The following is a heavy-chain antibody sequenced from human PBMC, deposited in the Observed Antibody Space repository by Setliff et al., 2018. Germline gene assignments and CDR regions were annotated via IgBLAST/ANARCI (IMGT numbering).Heavy chain of an antibody. J-gene: IGHJ4*02. CDR2: ISPHTGNA. D-gene: IGHD6-19*01. CDR1: GYTFTDYG. V-gene: IGHV1-18*01. CDR3: VRVTSGRLDFDY. Sequence: ASVKVSCKASGYTFTDYGVNWVRQAPGQGLQWVGWISPHTGNAYYAPKFEDRVTITWVTSISTAYMELSSLRSEDTAVYYCVRVTSGRLDFDYWGQGTPVTVSS.